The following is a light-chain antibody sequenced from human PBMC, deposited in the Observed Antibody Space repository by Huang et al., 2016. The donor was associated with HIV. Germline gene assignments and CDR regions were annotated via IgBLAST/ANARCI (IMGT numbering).Light chain of an antibody. CDR1: QSVSSNY. Sequence: EIVLTQSPGTLSLSPGERATLSCRASQSVSSNYLAWYQQKPGQAPRLLIYGASSRATGIPDRLSGSGSGTDFTLTISRLEPEDFAVYYCQQYGSSPETFGQGTKVEIK. CDR3: QQYGSSPET. J-gene: IGKJ1*01. CDR2: GAS. V-gene: IGKV3-20*01.